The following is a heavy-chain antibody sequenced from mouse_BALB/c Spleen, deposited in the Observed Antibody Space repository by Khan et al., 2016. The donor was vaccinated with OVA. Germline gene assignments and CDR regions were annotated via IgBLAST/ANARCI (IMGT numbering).Heavy chain of an antibody. V-gene: IGHV14-3*02. CDR1: GFNIKDTY. CDR2: IDPANGNT. D-gene: IGHD4-1*01. J-gene: IGHJ3*01. Sequence: VQLQQSGAELVKPGASVKLSCTASGFNIKDTYMHWVKQRPEQGLEWIGRIDPANGNTKYDPKFQGKATITADTSSNTAYLQLSRLTSEDTAVDYCARDYWDVFAYWGQGTLVTVSA. CDR3: ARDYWDVFAY.